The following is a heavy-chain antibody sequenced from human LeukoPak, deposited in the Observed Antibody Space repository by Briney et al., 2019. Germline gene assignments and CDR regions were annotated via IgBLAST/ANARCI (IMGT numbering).Heavy chain of an antibody. CDR1: GGFVSGGRYY. V-gene: IGHV4-61*02. J-gene: IGHJ6*03. CDR3: ARVKAAAGTGYYYMDV. Sequence: SQTRSGTCTVLGGFVSGGRYYWHWIRRPAGRALEWLGRIYTSGSTNYNPSLKSRVTISVDTSKNQFSLKLSSVTAADTAVYYCARVKAAAGTGYYYMDVWGKGTTVTVSS. D-gene: IGHD6-13*01. CDR2: IYTSGST.